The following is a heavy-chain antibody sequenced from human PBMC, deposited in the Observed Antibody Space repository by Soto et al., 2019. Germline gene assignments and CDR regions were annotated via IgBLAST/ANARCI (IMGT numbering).Heavy chain of an antibody. J-gene: IGHJ6*02. CDR1: GGSVSSGSYY. D-gene: IGHD6-19*01. CDR2: VYYSGST. CDR3: AREGSSGWYVEPYYYAMDV. Sequence: QVQLQESGPGLVKPSETLSLTCTVSGGSVSSGSYYWSWIRQPPGKGLEWIGCVYYSGSTNYNHSLKSRVTISVDTPKNQFSLKLSSVTAADTAVYYCAREGSSGWYVEPYYYAMDVWGQGTTVTVSS. V-gene: IGHV4-61*01.